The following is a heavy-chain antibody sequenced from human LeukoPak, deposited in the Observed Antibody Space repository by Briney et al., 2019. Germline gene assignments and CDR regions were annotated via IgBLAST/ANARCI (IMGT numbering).Heavy chain of an antibody. CDR2: INHSGST. CDR3: ARGFPVVAATLAYYYYMDV. V-gene: IGHV4-34*01. CDR1: GGSFSGYY. J-gene: IGHJ6*03. Sequence: PSETLSLTCAVYGGSFSGYYWSWIRQPPGKGLEWIGEINHSGSTNYNPSLKSRVTISVDTSKNQFSLKLSSVTAADTAVYYCARGFPVVAATLAYYYYMDVWGKGTTVTVSS. D-gene: IGHD2-15*01.